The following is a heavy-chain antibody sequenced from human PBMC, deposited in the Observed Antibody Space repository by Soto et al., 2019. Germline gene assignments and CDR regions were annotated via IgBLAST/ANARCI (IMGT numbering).Heavy chain of an antibody. Sequence: QVQLVQSGAEVKKPGASVKVSCKASGYTFTSYGISWVRQAPGQGLEWMGWISAYNGNTNYAQKLQGRDTMTPDTPKSTAYIDLRSLRSHDTAVYYCAGGGDYFDYWGQGTLVTVSS. CDR3: AGGGDYFDY. CDR2: ISAYNGNT. CDR1: GYTFTSYG. V-gene: IGHV1-18*01. D-gene: IGHD3-16*01. J-gene: IGHJ4*02.